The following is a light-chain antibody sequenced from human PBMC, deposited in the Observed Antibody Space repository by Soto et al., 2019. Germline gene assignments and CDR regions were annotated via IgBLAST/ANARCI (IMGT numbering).Light chain of an antibody. CDR2: AAS. J-gene: IGKJ1*01. Sequence: DIQLTRSPSFLSASGADIVTITGRASQGISNYLAWYQRKPGKAPKLLIYAASTLQSGVPSRFSGSGSGTDFTLTISNLQTEDFATYYCQQYNNYWTFGQGTKVDIK. CDR3: QQYNNYWT. V-gene: IGKV1-9*01. CDR1: QGISNY.